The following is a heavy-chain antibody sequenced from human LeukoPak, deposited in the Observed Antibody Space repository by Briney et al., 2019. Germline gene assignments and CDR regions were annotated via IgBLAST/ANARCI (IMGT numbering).Heavy chain of an antibody. V-gene: IGHV6-1*01. D-gene: IGHD6-25*01. CDR1: GDSVSSNSAT. CDR3: ARDLSGRAWEGFDY. J-gene: IGHJ4*02. CDR2: TYYRSKWNN. Sequence: PSQTLSLTCATSGDSVSSNSATWNWIRQSPSRGLEWLGRTYYRSKWNNDYAVSVESRITINPDISKNQFSLQMNSVTPEDTAVYYCARDLSGRAWEGFDYWGQGTLVTVSS.